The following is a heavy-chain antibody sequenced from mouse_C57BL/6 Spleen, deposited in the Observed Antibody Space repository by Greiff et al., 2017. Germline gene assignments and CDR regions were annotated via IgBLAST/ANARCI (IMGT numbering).Heavy chain of an antibody. V-gene: IGHV1-55*01. CDR2: IYPGSGST. D-gene: IGHD2-4*01. CDR3: ARGNDYDWFAD. Sequence: QVQLQQPGAELVKPGASVKMSCKASGYPFTSYWITWVKQRPGRGLEWIGDIYPGSGSTNYNEKFKSKATLTVDTSSSTAYMQRSSMTSEDSAVYYCARGNDYDWFADWGQGTLVTVSA. J-gene: IGHJ3*01. CDR1: GYPFTSYW.